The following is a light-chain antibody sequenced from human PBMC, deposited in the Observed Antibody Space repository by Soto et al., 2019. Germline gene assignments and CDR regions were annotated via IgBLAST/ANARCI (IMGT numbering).Light chain of an antibody. Sequence: QSALTQPRSVSGSPGQSVTISCTGTSSDVGAYIYVSWYQQDPGKAPKLMIYDVSKRPSGVPDRFSGSKSCNTASLTISGLQAEDEADYYCCSYAGSSLIFGGGTQLTVL. CDR1: SSDVGAYIY. CDR2: DVS. J-gene: IGLJ2*01. CDR3: CSYAGSSLI. V-gene: IGLV2-11*01.